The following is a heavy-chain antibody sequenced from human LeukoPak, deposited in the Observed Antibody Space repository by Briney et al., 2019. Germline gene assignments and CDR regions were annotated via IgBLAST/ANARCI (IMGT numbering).Heavy chain of an antibody. CDR3: AKDGYGSGSSNFDY. Sequence: GGSLRLSCAASGFTFSSYAMSWVRQAPGKGLEWVSAISGSGGSTYYADSVKGRSTISRDNSKNTLYLQMNSLRAEDTAVYYCAKDGYGSGSSNFDYWGQGTLVTVSS. CDR2: ISGSGGST. CDR1: GFTFSSYA. D-gene: IGHD3-10*01. J-gene: IGHJ4*02. V-gene: IGHV3-23*01.